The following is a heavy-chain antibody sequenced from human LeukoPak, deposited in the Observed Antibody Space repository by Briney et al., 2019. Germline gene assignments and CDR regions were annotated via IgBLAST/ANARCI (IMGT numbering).Heavy chain of an antibody. Sequence: SETLSLTCAGYGGSFSGYYWRWIRRPPGKGLEWIGEINHSGSTNYNPSLKSRVTISVDTSKNQFSLKLSSVTAADTAVYYCARQYYDHDAFAIWGQRTMVTVSS. CDR3: ARQYYDHDAFAI. J-gene: IGHJ3*02. CDR2: INHSGST. CDR1: GGSFSGYY. D-gene: IGHD3-3*01. V-gene: IGHV4-34*01.